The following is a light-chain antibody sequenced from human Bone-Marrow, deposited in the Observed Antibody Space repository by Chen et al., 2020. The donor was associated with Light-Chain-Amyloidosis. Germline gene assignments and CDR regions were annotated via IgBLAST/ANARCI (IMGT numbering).Light chain of an antibody. Sequence: DIQMTQSPSSLSASVGDRVTITCQASQDISNYLNGYQQKPGKAPTLLIYDASNLETGVPSRFSGSGSGTDFTFTISRLQPEDIATYYCQQYDNPLFTFGPGTKVDI. J-gene: IGKJ3*01. CDR3: QQYDNPLFT. V-gene: IGKV1-33*01. CDR1: QDISNY. CDR2: DAS.